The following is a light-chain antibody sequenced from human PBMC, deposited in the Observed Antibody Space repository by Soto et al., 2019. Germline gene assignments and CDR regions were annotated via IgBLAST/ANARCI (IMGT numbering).Light chain of an antibody. CDR3: MQATQFPLT. CDR2: KTS. Sequence: EIVMTQTPLSSPVTLGQPASISCRSSQSLVHSNGNTYLSWLQQRPGQPPRLLIYKTSNRFSGVPKRIIRSGAGKNFTLKIRKGGAEDFGVYYCMQATQFPLTFGGGTKVEIK. CDR1: QSLVHSNGNTY. V-gene: IGKV2-24*01. J-gene: IGKJ4*01.